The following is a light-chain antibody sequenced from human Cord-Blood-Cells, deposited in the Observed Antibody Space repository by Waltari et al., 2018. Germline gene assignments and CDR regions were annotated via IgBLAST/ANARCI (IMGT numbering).Light chain of an antibody. CDR1: SSDVGRYNL. J-gene: IGLJ2*01. CDR3: CSYAGSSSVV. CDR2: EGS. V-gene: IGLV2-23*01. Sequence: QSALTQPASVSGSPGQSITIPCPGTSSDVGRYNLVPWYQQPPGKAPKLMIDEGSKRPSGVSNRFSGSKSGNTASLTISGLQAEDEADYYCCSYAGSSSVVFGGGTKLTVL.